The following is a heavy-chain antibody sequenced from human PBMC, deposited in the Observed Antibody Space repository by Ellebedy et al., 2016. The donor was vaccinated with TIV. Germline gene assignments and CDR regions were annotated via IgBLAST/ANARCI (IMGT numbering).Heavy chain of an antibody. V-gene: IGHV3-23*01. J-gene: IGHJ4*02. CDR1: GFTFSSYA. CDR2: ISGSGGST. Sequence: GESLKIPXAASGFTFSSYAMSWVRQAPGKGLEWVSAISGSGGSTYYADSVKGRFTISRDNAKNSLYLQMNSLRDEDTAVYYCARETTGKDYWGQGSLVTVSS. D-gene: IGHD1-1*01. CDR3: ARETTGKDY.